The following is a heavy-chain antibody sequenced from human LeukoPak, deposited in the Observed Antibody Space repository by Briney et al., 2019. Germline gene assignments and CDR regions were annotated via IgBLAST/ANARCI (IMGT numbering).Heavy chain of an antibody. CDR1: GFSFNAHW. CDR2: SKTDGSST. Sequence: GGSLRLTCAASGFSFNAHWMHWVLQHPAEGRLGLSRSKTDGSSTNYTHFVKSRFTISRDKAKDPLYLHMNSVRAEDTAVYYCARDLNWNQIDYWGQGSLVTVSS. D-gene: IGHD1-20*01. V-gene: IGHV3-74*01. CDR3: ARDLNWNQIDY. J-gene: IGHJ4*02.